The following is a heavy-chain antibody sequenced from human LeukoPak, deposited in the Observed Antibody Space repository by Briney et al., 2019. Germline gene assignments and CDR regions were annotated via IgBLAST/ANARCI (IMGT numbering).Heavy chain of an antibody. Sequence: PSETPSLTCTVSGGSISSGGYYWSWIRQHPGKGLEWIGYIYYSGSTYYNPSLRSRITISLDTSKNQFSLKLSSVIAADTAVYYCARLRHNGYSYGYVDYWGQGTLVTVSS. CDR2: IYYSGST. D-gene: IGHD5-18*01. V-gene: IGHV4-31*03. J-gene: IGHJ4*02. CDR3: ARLRHNGYSYGYVDY. CDR1: GGSISSGGYY.